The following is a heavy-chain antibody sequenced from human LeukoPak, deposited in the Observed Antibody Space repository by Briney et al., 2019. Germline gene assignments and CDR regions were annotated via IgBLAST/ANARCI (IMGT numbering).Heavy chain of an antibody. CDR1: GGSFSGYY. CDR2: INHSGST. Sequence: SETLSLTCAVYGGSFSGYYWSWIRQPPGKGLEWIGEINHSGSTNYNPSLKSRVTISVDTSKNQFSLKLSSVTAADTAVYYCARRVRGTIYRQYYFDYWGQGTLVTVSS. D-gene: IGHD3-10*01. J-gene: IGHJ4*02. CDR3: ARRVRGTIYRQYYFDY. V-gene: IGHV4-34*01.